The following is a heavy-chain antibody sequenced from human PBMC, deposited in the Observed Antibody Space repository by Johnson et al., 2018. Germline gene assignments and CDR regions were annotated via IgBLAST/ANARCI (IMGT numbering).Heavy chain of an antibody. V-gene: IGHV3-11*04. CDR1: GFSFSDYY. CDR2: ISGSGGTR. D-gene: IGHD3-9*01. J-gene: IGHJ3*02. CDR3: ATEGGGGVTGADAFDI. Sequence: VQLVESGGGLVKPGGSLRLSCAASGFSFSDYYMSWIHQSAGKGLEWVSYISGSGGTRYYADSVKGRFTISRDNAKNSLYLQMNSPRAEDTAVYYCATEGGGGVTGADAFDIWGQGTMVTVAS.